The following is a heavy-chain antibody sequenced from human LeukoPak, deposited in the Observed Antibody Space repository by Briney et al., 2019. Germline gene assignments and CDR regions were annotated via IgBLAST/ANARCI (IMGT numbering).Heavy chain of an antibody. CDR3: AKGYYYMDV. V-gene: IGHV4-39*05. CDR1: GGSISSSSYY. Sequence: SETPSLTCTVSGGSISSSSYYWGWIRQPPGKGLEWIGSIYYSGSTYYNPSLKSRVTISVDTSKNQFSLKLNSVTAADTAVYYCAKGYYYMDVWGKGTTVTISS. CDR2: IYYSGST. J-gene: IGHJ6*03.